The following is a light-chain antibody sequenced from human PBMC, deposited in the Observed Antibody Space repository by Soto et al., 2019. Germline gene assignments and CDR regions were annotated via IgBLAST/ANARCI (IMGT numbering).Light chain of an antibody. J-gene: IGKJ4*01. V-gene: IGKV3-15*01. CDR1: QSVNSN. CDR2: GAS. Sequence: EIVLTQSPATLSVSPGERATLSCRASQSVNSNLTWYQQKPGQAPRLLIYGASTRAAGIPARFSGTGSGTDFTLTISSLQSEDFATYYCQNYNSAPPLSFGGGTKVEIK. CDR3: QNYNSAPPLS.